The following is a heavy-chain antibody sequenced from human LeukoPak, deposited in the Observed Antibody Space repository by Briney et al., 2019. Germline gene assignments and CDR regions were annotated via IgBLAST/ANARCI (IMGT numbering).Heavy chain of an antibody. CDR1: GLTFSNAW. D-gene: IGHD6-19*01. CDR2: ISYDGSNK. Sequence: PGGSLRLSCAVSGLTFSNAWMSWVRQAPGKGLEWVAVISYDGSNKYYADSVKGRFTISRDNSKNTLYLQMNSLRAEDTAVYYCAKAEGYSSGWSFDYWGQGTLVTVSS. J-gene: IGHJ4*02. V-gene: IGHV3-30*18. CDR3: AKAEGYSSGWSFDY.